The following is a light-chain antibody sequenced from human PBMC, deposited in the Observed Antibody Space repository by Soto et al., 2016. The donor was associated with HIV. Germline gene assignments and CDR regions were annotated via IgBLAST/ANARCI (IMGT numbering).Light chain of an antibody. CDR1: NIGTKS. Sequence: SYELTQPPSVSVAPGETARITCGGNNIGTKSVHWYQQKPGQAPVLVVYDDSARPSEIPERFSGSNSGNTATLTISRVEAGDEADYYCQVWDASTDLVVFGGGTKLTVL. CDR2: DDS. J-gene: IGLJ2*01. CDR3: QVWDASTDLVV. V-gene: IGLV3-21*02.